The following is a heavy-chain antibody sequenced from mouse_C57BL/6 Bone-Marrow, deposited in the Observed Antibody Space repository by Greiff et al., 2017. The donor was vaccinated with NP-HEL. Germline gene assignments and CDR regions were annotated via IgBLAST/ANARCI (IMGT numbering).Heavy chain of an antibody. CDR3: ARDGGWLLPLFDY. D-gene: IGHD2-3*01. CDR2: INPSNGGT. V-gene: IGHV1-53*01. CDR1: GYTFTSYW. Sequence: VQLQQPGTELVKPGASVKLSCKASGYTFTSYWMHWVKQRPGQGLEWIGNINPSNGGTNYNEKFKSKATLTVDKSSSTAYMQLSSLTSEDSAVYYCARDGGWLLPLFDYWGQGTTLTVSS. J-gene: IGHJ2*01.